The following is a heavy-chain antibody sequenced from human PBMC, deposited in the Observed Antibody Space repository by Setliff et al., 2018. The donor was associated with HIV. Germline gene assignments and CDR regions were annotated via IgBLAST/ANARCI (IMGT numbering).Heavy chain of an antibody. D-gene: IGHD4-4*01. V-gene: IGHV1-46*01. Sequence: ASVKLSCKASGYTLTSNYMHWVRQAPGQGLEWMGIVNPSGGSTSYAQKFQGRVTMTSDTSTSTVYMELSSLRSEDTAVYYCARALYTNLAHFDYLGQGTLVTVSS. J-gene: IGHJ4*02. CDR3: ARALYTNLAHFDY. CDR2: VNPSGGST. CDR1: GYTLTSNY.